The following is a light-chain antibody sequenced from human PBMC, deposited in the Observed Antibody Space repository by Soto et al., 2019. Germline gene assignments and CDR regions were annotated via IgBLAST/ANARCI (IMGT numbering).Light chain of an antibody. CDR2: AAS. CDR3: QQSFSSSWT. J-gene: IGKJ1*01. V-gene: IGKV1-39*01. CDR1: QSISNY. Sequence: DIQMTQSPASLSASIGDRVIITCRASQSISNYLNWYQHKPGRAPKFLIYAASSLQSGVSSRFSGSGSGTDFTLTISSLQREDFATYFCQQSFSSSWTFGQGTKVDIK.